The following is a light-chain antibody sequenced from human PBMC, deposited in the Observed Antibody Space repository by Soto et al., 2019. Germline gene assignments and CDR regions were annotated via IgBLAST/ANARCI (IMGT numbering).Light chain of an antibody. J-gene: IGKJ1*01. V-gene: IGKV1-5*01. CDR2: DAS. CDR1: QSISSW. Sequence: DIQMTQSPSTVSSCVGHRLTITCRASQSISSWLAWYQQKPGKAPKILIYDASSLKRRGPSRFSGSGSGTEFTLTTSSLQPDDLATYYCHQYNRYSRTFGQGTKVDI. CDR3: HQYNRYSRT.